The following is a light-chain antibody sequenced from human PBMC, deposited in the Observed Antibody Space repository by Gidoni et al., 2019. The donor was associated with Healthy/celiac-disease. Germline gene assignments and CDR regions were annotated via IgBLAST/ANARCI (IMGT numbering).Light chain of an antibody. J-gene: IGLJ2*01. Sequence: QSVFTQPPSVSAVPGQHVTISCSGSSSNLGNNYVSWYQQLPGTAPKLLIYDNTKRPSGIPDRFSGSKSGTSATLGSTGLQTGDEADYYCGTWDSSLSVVVFGGGTKLTVL. CDR1: SSNLGNNY. V-gene: IGLV1-51*01. CDR2: DNT. CDR3: GTWDSSLSVVV.